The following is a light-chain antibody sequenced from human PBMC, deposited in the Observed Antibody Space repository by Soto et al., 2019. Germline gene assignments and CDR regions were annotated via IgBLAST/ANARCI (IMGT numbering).Light chain of an antibody. CDR2: GAS. CDR3: QQYGSSPPIT. CDR1: VSVRTD. V-gene: IGKV3-15*01. Sequence: EIVMTQSPDTLSLSPGQRATLSCRASVSVRTDLAWYQQKPGQAPRLLIYGASTRAAGVPVRFSGSGSGSEFTLTISSLQSEDFAVYYCQQYGSSPPITFGQGTRLEIK. J-gene: IGKJ5*01.